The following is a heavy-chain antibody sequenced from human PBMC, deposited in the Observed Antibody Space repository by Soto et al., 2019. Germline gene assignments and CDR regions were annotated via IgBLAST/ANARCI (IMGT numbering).Heavy chain of an antibody. V-gene: IGHV3-30-3*01. CDR3: ARDNDFLDRDVWFGEFDY. Sequence: PGGSLRLSCAASGFTFSSYAMHWVRQAPGKGLEWVAVISYDGSNKYYADSVKGRFTISRDNSKNTLYLQMNSLRAEDTAVYYCARDNDFLDRDVWFGEFDYWGQGTLVTVSS. J-gene: IGHJ4*02. D-gene: IGHD3-10*01. CDR1: GFTFSSYA. CDR2: ISYDGSNK.